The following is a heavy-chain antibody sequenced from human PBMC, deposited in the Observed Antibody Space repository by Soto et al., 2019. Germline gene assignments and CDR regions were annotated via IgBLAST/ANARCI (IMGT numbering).Heavy chain of an antibody. Sequence: GGSLSLSCAASGFTFSSYAMSWVRQAPGKGLEWVSAISGSGGSTYYADSVKGRFTISRDNSKNTLYRQMNSLRAEDTAVYYCAKDRGWGIVATIFIGPSYFDYWGQGTLVTVSS. CDR2: ISGSGGST. CDR3: AKDRGWGIVATIFIGPSYFDY. J-gene: IGHJ4*02. V-gene: IGHV3-23*01. D-gene: IGHD5-12*01. CDR1: GFTFSSYA.